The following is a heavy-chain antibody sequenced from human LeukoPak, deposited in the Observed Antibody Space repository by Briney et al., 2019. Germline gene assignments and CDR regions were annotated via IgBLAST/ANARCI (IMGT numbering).Heavy chain of an antibody. CDR3: ASSRRVPGVSIGYFDS. CDR1: GASISNNTSY. V-gene: IGHV4-39*02. CDR2: ISNSGST. J-gene: IGHJ4*02. Sequence: SETLSLTCTVSGASISNNTSYWGWFRQSPGKGLDWIATISNSGSTFYNPSLKSRVTISLDTSNNHFSLRLKAVTAADTAVYYCASSRRVPGVSIGYFDSWGQGTLVTVSS. D-gene: IGHD3-10*01.